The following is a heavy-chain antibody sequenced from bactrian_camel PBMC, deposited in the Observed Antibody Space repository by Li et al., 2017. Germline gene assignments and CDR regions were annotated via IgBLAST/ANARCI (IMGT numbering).Heavy chain of an antibody. V-gene: IGHV3S53*01. CDR2: ITAGNIS. J-gene: IGHJ4*01. D-gene: IGHD6*01. CDR3: AAEEAVDETSCGRLH. Sequence: HVQLVESGGGSVQAGGSLKLSCVASGRTYCMGWFRQAPGKEREGIAGITAGNISSYADSVKGRFTISRDYVKNTVSLEMKSLKTEDTAVYYCAAEEAVDETSCGRLHWGQGTQVTVS. CDR1: GRTYCM.